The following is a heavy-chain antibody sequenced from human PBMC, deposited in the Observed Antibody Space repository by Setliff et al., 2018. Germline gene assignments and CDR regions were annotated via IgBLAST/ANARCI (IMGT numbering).Heavy chain of an antibody. J-gene: IGHJ3*02. V-gene: IGHV3-15*07. CDR2: IKGKTDGLAT. D-gene: IGHD3-16*01. CDR1: GFTFSNAW. CDR3: TTDPSATFGGVIGAAFDM. Sequence: GGSLRLSCAASGFTFSNAWMNWVRQAPGKGLEWVGRIKGKTDGLATDYAAPVKGRFTISRDDSTNKLYLQMNSLKTEDTAVYYCTTDPSATFGGVIGAAFDMWGQGTMVT.